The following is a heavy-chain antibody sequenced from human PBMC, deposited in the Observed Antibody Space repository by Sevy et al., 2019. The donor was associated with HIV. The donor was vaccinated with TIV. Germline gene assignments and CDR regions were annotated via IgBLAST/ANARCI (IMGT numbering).Heavy chain of an antibody. CDR1: GYTFTGYY. V-gene: IGHV1-2*02. D-gene: IGHD6-13*01. CDR2: INPNSGGT. J-gene: IGHJ4*02. Sequence: ASVKVSCKASGYTFTGYYMHWVRQAPGQGLEWMGWINPNSGGTNYAQKFQGRVTMTRDTSISTAYMELSRLRSDDTAVYYCARANTGTAAAGTNGWGQGTLVTVSS. CDR3: ARANTGTAAAGTNG.